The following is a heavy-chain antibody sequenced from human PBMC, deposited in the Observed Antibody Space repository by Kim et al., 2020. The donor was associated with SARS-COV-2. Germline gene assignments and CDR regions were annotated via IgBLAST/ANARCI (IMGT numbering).Heavy chain of an antibody. CDR3: ARGTYYYDSSGLGAFDI. D-gene: IGHD3-22*01. CDR2: IYYSGST. V-gene: IGHV4-59*13. Sequence: SETLSLTCTVSGGSISSYYWSWIRQPPGKGLEWIGYIYYSGSTNYNPSLKSRVTISVDTSKNQFSLKLSSVTAADTAVYYCARGTYYYDSSGLGAFDIWGRGTMVTVSS. J-gene: IGHJ3*02. CDR1: GGSISSYY.